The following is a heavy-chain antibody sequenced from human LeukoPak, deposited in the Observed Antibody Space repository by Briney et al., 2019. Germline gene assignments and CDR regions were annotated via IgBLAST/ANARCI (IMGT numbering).Heavy chain of an antibody. D-gene: IGHD3-10*01. J-gene: IGHJ4*02. CDR2: ISAYNGNT. V-gene: IGHV1-18*01. CDR3: ARNEYASGIFDY. CDR1: GYTFTSFG. Sequence: ASVKVSCKASGYTFTSFGIIWVRQAPGQGLEWMGWISAYNGNTNYAQKFQGRITMTRDISISTAYLELSSLTSEDTAVYYCARNEYASGIFDYWGQGVLVTVSP.